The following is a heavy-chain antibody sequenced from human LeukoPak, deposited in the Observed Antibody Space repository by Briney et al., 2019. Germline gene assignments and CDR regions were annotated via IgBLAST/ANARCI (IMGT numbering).Heavy chain of an antibody. Sequence: KPGESLKISCKGSGYSFTSYWISWVRQMPGKGLEWMGIIYPGDSDTRYSPSFQGQVTISADKSISTAYLQWSSLKASDTAMYYCARQDPAANRFNWFDPWGQGTLVTVSS. J-gene: IGHJ5*02. V-gene: IGHV5-51*01. CDR2: IYPGDSDT. D-gene: IGHD6-13*01. CDR1: GYSFTSYW. CDR3: ARQDPAANRFNWFDP.